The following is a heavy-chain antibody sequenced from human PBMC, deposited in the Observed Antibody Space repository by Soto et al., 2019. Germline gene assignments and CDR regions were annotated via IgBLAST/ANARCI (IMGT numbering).Heavy chain of an antibody. CDR1: GYTFTSYA. V-gene: IGHV1-3*01. Sequence: QVQLVQSGAEVKKPGASVKVSCKASGYTFTSYAMHWVRQAPGQRLEWMGWINAGNGNTKYSQKFQGRVTITRDTSASTAYMEMSSLRSDDTSVYYCARSIRLAADYWGQGTLVTVSS. J-gene: IGHJ4*02. CDR2: INAGNGNT. CDR3: ARSIRLAADY.